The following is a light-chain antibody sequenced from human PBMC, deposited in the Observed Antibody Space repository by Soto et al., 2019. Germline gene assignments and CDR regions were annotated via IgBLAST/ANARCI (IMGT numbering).Light chain of an antibody. J-gene: IGKJ2*01. V-gene: IGKV3-15*01. CDR2: GAS. CDR1: QTINSN. CDR3: QQYHNWPPQYT. Sequence: EIVMTQSPATLSVSPGDRATVSCRASQTINSNLAWYQQKPGQAPRLLIHGASTRATGVPARFSGSGSGTEFTLPISSLQSEDFAVYYCQQYHNWPPQYTFGQGTKLQI.